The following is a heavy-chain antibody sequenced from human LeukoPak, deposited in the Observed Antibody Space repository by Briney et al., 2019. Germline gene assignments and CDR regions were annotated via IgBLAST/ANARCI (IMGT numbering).Heavy chain of an antibody. Sequence: ASVKVSCKVSGYTLTELSMHWVRQAPGKGLEWMGGFDPEDGETIYAQKFQGRVTMTEDTSTDTAYMELSSLRSEDTAVYHCATGGGNIVVVPAALPFDYWGQGTLVTVSS. CDR2: FDPEDGET. CDR1: GYTLTELS. CDR3: ATGGGNIVVVPAALPFDY. J-gene: IGHJ4*02. V-gene: IGHV1-24*01. D-gene: IGHD2-2*01.